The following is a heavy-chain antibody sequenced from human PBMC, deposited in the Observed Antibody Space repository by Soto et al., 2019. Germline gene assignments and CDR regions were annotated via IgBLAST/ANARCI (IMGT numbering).Heavy chain of an antibody. J-gene: IGHJ4*02. Sequence: GGSLRLSCAASGFTLSSYGMNWVRQAPGKGLEWVSTISGSGGSTYYADSVKGRFTISRDNAKNTLYLQMNSLRAEDTAVYYCAKDSTIKARGYFDYWGQGTLVTVSS. D-gene: IGHD4-4*01. CDR3: AKDSTIKARGYFDY. CDR2: ISGSGGST. V-gene: IGHV3-23*01. CDR1: GFTLSSYG.